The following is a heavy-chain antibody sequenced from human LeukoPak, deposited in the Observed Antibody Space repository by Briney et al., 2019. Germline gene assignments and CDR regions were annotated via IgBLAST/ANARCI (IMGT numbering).Heavy chain of an antibody. CDR1: GFTLSTYW. Sequence: GGSVRLSCAASGFTLSTYWMTWVRQAPGKGLEWVANIKQDGSEKYYADSVKGRFTISRDNAKNSLYLQMSSLRAEDTAVYYCARLKGERSLFEYWGQGTLITVSS. CDR3: ARLKGERSLFEY. CDR2: IKQDGSEK. V-gene: IGHV3-7*02. D-gene: IGHD2-21*01. J-gene: IGHJ4*02.